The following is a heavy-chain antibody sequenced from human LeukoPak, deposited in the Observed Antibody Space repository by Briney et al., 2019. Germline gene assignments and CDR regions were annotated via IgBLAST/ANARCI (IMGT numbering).Heavy chain of an antibody. CDR3: ARVPTNSYGFGQ. V-gene: IGHV3-74*01. CDR2: INEGGISA. J-gene: IGHJ4*02. D-gene: IGHD5-18*01. CDR1: GFGFSVYW. Sequence: TGGSLRLSCSASGFGFSVYWMHWVRQAPGKGLVWVAHINEGGISASHADSVKGRFTISRDNAKNTLYLQMNSLTVEDTDVYYCARVPTNSYGFGQWGQGSLVTVSS.